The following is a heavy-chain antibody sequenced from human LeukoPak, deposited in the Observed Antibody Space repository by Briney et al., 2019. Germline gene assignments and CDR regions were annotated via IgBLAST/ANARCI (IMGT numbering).Heavy chain of an antibody. V-gene: IGHV3-23*01. CDR2: ISVSVDST. J-gene: IGHJ4*02. CDR1: GFTFSSYG. CDR3: ARGSKTAGTIYSFDY. Sequence: GGSLRLSCAASGFTFSSYGMSWVRQAPGKGLEWVSGISVSVDSTYYADSVKGRFTISRDNSKNTVYLQMNSLRAEDTAVYYCARGSKTAGTIYSFDYWGQGTPVTVSS. D-gene: IGHD6-13*01.